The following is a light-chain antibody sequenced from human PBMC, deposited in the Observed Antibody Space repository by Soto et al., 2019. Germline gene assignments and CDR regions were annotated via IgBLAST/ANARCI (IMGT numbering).Light chain of an antibody. V-gene: IGLV1-44*01. CDR2: SNN. J-gene: IGLJ3*02. CDR1: SSNIGSNT. Sequence: QSVLTQSPSASGTSGQRVTISCSGSSSNIGSNTVNWYQQLPGTAPKLLIYSNNQRPSGVPDRFSGSKSGTSASLAISGLQSEDEADYYCAAWDDGLNGWVFGGGTKLTVL. CDR3: AAWDDGLNGWV.